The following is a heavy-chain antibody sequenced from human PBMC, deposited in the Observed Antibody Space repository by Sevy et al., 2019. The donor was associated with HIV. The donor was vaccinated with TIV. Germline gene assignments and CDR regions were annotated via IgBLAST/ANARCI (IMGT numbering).Heavy chain of an antibody. CDR3: ARGAMVRGVTGDY. CDR2: IYSGGST. V-gene: IGHV3-53*01. Sequence: GGSLRLSCAASGFTVSSNYMSWVRQAPGKGLEWVSVIYSGGSTYYADSVKGRFTISRDNSKNTLYLQMNSLRAEDMAVYYCARGAMVRGVTGDYWGQGTLVTVSS. CDR1: GFTVSSNY. D-gene: IGHD3-10*01. J-gene: IGHJ4*02.